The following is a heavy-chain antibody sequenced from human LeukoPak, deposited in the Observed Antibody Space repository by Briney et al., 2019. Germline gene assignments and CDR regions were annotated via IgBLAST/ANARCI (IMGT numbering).Heavy chain of an antibody. CDR1: GYTFTVYY. CDR2: INPNSGGA. CDR3: ATYDQDTAMAHVGHYYYYYGMDV. Sequence: ASVNVSCKASGYTFTVYYMHWVRQAPGQGLEWMGRINPNSGGANYAQKFQGRVTMTRDTSISTAYMELSRLRSDDTAVYYCATYDQDTAMAHVGHYYYYYGMDVWGQGTTVTVSS. D-gene: IGHD5-18*01. V-gene: IGHV1-2*06. J-gene: IGHJ6*02.